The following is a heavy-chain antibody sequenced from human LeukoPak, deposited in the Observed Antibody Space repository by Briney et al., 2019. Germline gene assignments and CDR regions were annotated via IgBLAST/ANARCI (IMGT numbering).Heavy chain of an antibody. CDR1: GFTFSIYA. CDR3: AKDRAAWSYCGGDCYLGYFQH. D-gene: IGHD2-21*01. J-gene: IGHJ1*01. V-gene: IGHV3-23*01. Sequence: GGSLRLSCAASGFTFSIYAMSWVRQAPGKGLQWVSAISDSGGSTYYADSVKGRFTISRDNSKNTLYLQMNSLRAEDTAVYYCAKDRAAWSYCGGDCYLGYFQHWGQGTLVTVSS. CDR2: ISDSGGST.